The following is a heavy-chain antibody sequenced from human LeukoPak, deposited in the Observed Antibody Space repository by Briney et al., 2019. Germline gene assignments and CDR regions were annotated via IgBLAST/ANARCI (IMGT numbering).Heavy chain of an antibody. D-gene: IGHD5-24*01. V-gene: IGHV4-59*01. J-gene: IGHJ5*02. CDR1: GGSISSYY. Sequence: SETLSLTCTVSGGSISSYYWSWIRQPPGRGLEWIGYIYYSGNTNYNPSLKSRVTISVDTSKNQFSLNLNSVTAADTAVYYCARDGDGFNNWFDPWDQGTLVTVSS. CDR3: ARDGDGFNNWFDP. CDR2: IYYSGNT.